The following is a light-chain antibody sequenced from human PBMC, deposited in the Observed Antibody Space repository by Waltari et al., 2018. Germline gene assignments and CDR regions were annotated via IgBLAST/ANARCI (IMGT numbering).Light chain of an antibody. V-gene: IGLV3-19*01. Sequence: SSELTQDPAVSVALGQTVRITCQGDSLRSYYERWYQQKPGQAPVLVIYGKNNRPSGIPDRFSGSSSGNTASLTITGAQAEDEADYYCNSRDSSGNPVVFGGGTKLTVL. J-gene: IGLJ2*01. CDR3: NSRDSSGNPVV. CDR1: SLRSYY. CDR2: GKN.